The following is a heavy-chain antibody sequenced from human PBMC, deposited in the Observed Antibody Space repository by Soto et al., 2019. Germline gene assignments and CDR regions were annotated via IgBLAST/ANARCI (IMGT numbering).Heavy chain of an antibody. CDR2: TKSKADGGTT. V-gene: IGHV3-15*01. CDR3: ARDDVLCDGGSCYGVPMDV. CDR1: GFTISNAW. J-gene: IGHJ6*03. D-gene: IGHD2-15*01. Sequence: PGGSLRLSCAASGFTISNAWMTWVRQAPGKGLEWVGRTKSKADGGTTDYAAPVKGRFTISRDDSKNTLYLQMSSLKTEDTAVYYCARDDVLCDGGSCYGVPMDVWGKGTTVTVSS.